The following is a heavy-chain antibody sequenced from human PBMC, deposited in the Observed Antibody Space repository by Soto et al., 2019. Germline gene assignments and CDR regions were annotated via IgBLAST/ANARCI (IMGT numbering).Heavy chain of an antibody. V-gene: IGHV4-31*03. J-gene: IGHJ4*02. CDR3: ARVKYDILTPLGRYFDY. CDR2: IYYSGST. Sequence: PSETMSLTCTVAGGSISSGGYYWSWIRQHPGKGLEWIGYIYYSGSTYYNPSLKSRVTISVDTSKNQFSLKLSSVTAADTAVYYCARVKYDILTPLGRYFDYWGQGTLVTVSS. D-gene: IGHD3-9*01. CDR1: GGSISSGGYY.